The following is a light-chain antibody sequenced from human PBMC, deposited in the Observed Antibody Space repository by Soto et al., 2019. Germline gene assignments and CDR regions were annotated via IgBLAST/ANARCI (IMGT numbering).Light chain of an antibody. CDR2: DVN. V-gene: IGLV2-8*01. Sequence: SALTQPPSASGSPGQSVTISCTGTSSDVGGYIFVSWYQQHPGKVPKLIIYDVNKRPSGVPDRFSGSKYGNTASLTVSGLQAEDEGSYYSVPFAGGTYVFGTGTKDT. CDR3: VPFAGGTYV. CDR1: SSDVGGYIF. J-gene: IGLJ1*01.